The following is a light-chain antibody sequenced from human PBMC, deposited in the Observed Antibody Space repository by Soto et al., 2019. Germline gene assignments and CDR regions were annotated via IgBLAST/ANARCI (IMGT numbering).Light chain of an antibody. J-gene: IGLJ2*01. CDR1: SSDLGGYNY. V-gene: IGLV2-14*01. CDR3: NSYTTSTTLV. Sequence: QSALTQPASVSGSPGQSITISCTGTSSDLGGYNYISWYQQHPGKAPKLMIYEVSNRPSGVSNRFSGSKSGNTASLTISGLQAEDEADYYCNSYTTSTTLVFGGGTKLTVL. CDR2: EVS.